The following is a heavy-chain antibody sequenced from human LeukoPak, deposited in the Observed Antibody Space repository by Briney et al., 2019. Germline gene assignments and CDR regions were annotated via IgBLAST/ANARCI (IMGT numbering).Heavy chain of an antibody. CDR1: GFIFSSYS. V-gene: IGHV3-23*01. J-gene: IGHJ6*02. CDR3: AKAASSSWPSYYYGMDV. Sequence: GGSLSLSCAASGFIFSSYSMSWVRQAPGKGREWVSVITGSGGNTYYADSVKGRFTISKDNSKNTVYLQMSSLRVDDTAVYYCAKAASSSWPSYYYGMDVWGQGTTVTVSS. D-gene: IGHD6-13*01. CDR2: ITGSGGNT.